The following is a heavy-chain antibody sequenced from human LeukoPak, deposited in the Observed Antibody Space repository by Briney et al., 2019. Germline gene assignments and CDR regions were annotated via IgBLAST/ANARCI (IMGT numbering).Heavy chain of an antibody. D-gene: IGHD3-22*01. CDR2: INPNSGGT. Sequence: ASVKVSCKASGYTFTGYYMHWVRQAPGQGLEWMGWINPNSGGTNYAQKFQGRVTMTRDTSISTAYMELSRLRSDDTAVYYCARRVAYYDSSGYHSVFDCWGQGTLVTVSS. CDR3: ARRVAYYDSSGYHSVFDC. J-gene: IGHJ4*02. CDR1: GYTFTGYY. V-gene: IGHV1-2*02.